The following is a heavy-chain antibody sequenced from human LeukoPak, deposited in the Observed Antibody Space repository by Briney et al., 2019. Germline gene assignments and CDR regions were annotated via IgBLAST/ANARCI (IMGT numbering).Heavy chain of an antibody. D-gene: IGHD3-10*01. Sequence: SETLSLTCAVYGGSFSGYYWSWIRQPPGKGLEWIGEINHSGSTNYNPSLTSRVTISVDTSKNQFSLKLSSVTAADTAVYYCARERYYYGSGSYYNAQYYFDYWGQGTLVTVSS. J-gene: IGHJ4*02. CDR1: GGSFSGYY. CDR2: INHSGST. CDR3: ARERYYYGSGSYYNAQYYFDY. V-gene: IGHV4-34*01.